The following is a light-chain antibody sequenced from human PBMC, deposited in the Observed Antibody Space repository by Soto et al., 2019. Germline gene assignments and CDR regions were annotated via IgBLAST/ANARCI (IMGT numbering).Light chain of an antibody. Sequence: QSLLTQPASLSVSPGQSITISCTGTSSDIAAYNYVSWYQQHPGRAPKLLIYHVNTRPSGISNRFSGSKSGDTASLTISGLQAEDEAEYSCFSYSTSSSIYVFGSGTKVNVL. CDR2: HVN. CDR3: FSYSTSSSIYV. V-gene: IGLV2-14*03. CDR1: SSDIAAYNY. J-gene: IGLJ1*01.